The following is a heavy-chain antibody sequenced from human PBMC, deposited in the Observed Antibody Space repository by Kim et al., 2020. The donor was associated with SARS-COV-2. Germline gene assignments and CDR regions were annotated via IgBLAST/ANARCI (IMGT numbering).Heavy chain of an antibody. J-gene: IGHJ4*02. CDR1: GGSFSGYD. CDR2: VSHTGST. CDR3: ARGIRVNMIFVTISHYFDY. D-gene: IGHD3-22*01. V-gene: IGHV4-34*01. Sequence: SETLSLTCAVYGGSFSGYDWSWIRQPPGKGLEWIGEVSHTGSTNYNPSLKSRVTISVDTSKNQFSLKLSSVTAADTAVYYCARGIRVNMIFVTISHYFDYWGQGTLVTVSS.